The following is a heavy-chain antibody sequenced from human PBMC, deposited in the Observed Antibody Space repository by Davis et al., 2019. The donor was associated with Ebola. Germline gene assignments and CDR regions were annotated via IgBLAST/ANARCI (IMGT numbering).Heavy chain of an antibody. CDR2: ISGSGGTT. J-gene: IGHJ6*04. CDR3: ARSGLSFGVVKYQYGMDV. V-gene: IGHV3-23*01. D-gene: IGHD3-3*01. CDR1: VITFSSYA. Sequence: PGGSLRLSCADSVITFSSYAMTWVRQAPGKGLEWVSAISGSGGTTYYAGSVKGRFTVSRDNSKKTMYLQMNSLRAEDTAVYYCARSGLSFGVVKYQYGMDVWGKGTTVTVSS.